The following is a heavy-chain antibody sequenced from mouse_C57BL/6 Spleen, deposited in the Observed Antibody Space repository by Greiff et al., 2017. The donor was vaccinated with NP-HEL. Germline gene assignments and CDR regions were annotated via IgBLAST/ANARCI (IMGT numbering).Heavy chain of an antibody. V-gene: IGHV1-15*01. CDR3: TRTYYGSSSPYWYFDV. CDR1: GYTFTDYE. Sequence: QVQLQQSGAELVRPGASVTLSCKASGYTFTDYEMHWVKQTPVHGLEWIGAIDPETGGTAYNQKFKGKAILTAVKSSSTAYMELRSLASEDSAVYYCTRTYYGSSSPYWYFDVWGTGTTVTVSS. D-gene: IGHD1-1*01. CDR2: IDPETGGT. J-gene: IGHJ1*03.